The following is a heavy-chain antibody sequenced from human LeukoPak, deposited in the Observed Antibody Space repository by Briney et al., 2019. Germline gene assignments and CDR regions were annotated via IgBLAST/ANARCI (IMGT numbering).Heavy chain of an antibody. CDR3: ARDFLLDGYNLAFDI. CDR2: ISSSGITI. D-gene: IGHD5-24*01. J-gene: IGHJ3*02. Sequence: GRSLRLSCAASGFTFSSYEMNWVRQAPGKGLEWVSYISSSGITIDYADSVKGRFTITRDNAKNSLHLQMNSLRAEDTAVYYCARDFLLDGYNLAFDIWGQGTMVTVSS. CDR1: GFTFSSYE. V-gene: IGHV3-48*03.